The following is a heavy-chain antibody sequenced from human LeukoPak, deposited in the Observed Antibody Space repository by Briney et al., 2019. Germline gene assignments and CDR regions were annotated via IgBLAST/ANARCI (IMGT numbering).Heavy chain of an antibody. V-gene: IGHV1-2*04. CDR2: INPNSGGT. CDR3: ARVQIELVLSVGGLVFDY. D-gene: IGHD6-13*01. Sequence: ASVKVSCRASGYTFTGYYMHWVRQAPGQGLEWMGWINPNSGGTNYAQKFQGWVTMTRDTSISTAYMELSRLRSDDTAVYYCARVQIELVLSVGGLVFDYWGQGTLVTVSS. CDR1: GYTFTGYY. J-gene: IGHJ4*02.